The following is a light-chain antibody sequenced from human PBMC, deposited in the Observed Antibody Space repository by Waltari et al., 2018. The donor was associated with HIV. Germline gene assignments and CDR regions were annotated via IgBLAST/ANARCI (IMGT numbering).Light chain of an antibody. CDR3: QSYDSSLSAWV. V-gene: IGLV1-40*01. CDR1: TSNIGAGYD. Sequence: QSVLTQPPSVSGAPGQRVTISCTGNTSNIGAGYDVHWYQQLPGTAPKLLIYGNSNRPSWVPARFSGSKSGTSASLAITGLQAEDEAYYYCQSYDSSLSAWVFGGGTKLTVL. J-gene: IGLJ3*02. CDR2: GNS.